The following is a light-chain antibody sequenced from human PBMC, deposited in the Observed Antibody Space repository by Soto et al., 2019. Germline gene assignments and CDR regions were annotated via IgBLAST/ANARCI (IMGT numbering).Light chain of an antibody. CDR2: GNS. Sequence: QSVLTQPPSVSGAPGQRVTISCTGSSSNIGAGYDVHWYQQLPGTAPKLLIYGNSNRPSGVPDRFSGSKSGTSASLAITGLQAEDEADYYCQSYDSSLSVGVVFGGGTMLTVL. CDR3: QSYDSSLSVGVV. J-gene: IGLJ2*01. CDR1: SSNIGAGYD. V-gene: IGLV1-40*01.